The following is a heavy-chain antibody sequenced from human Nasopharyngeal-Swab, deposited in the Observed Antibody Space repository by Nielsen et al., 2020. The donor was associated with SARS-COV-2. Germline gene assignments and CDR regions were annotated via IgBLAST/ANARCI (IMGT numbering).Heavy chain of an antibody. CDR1: GDSISSSSYY. V-gene: IGHV4-61*05. J-gene: IGHJ5*02. D-gene: IGHD5-24*01. Sequence: SETLSLTCTVSGDSISSSSYYWGWIRQPPGKGLEWIGRIYTSGSTNYNPSLKSRVTMSVDTSKNQFSLKLSSVTAADTAVYYCARAGKRWLQLGGFDPWGQGTLVTVSS. CDR3: ARAGKRWLQLGGFDP. CDR2: IYTSGST.